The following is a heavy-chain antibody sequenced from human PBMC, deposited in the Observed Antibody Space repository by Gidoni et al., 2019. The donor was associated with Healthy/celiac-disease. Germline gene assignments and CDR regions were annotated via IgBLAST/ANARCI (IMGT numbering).Heavy chain of an antibody. V-gene: IGHV3-30*18. CDR2: ISYDGSNK. CDR3: AKDGFRMDCGGDCYPTYYYYYMDV. Sequence: QVQLVESGGGVVQPGRSLRLSCAASGFTFSSYGMLWVSQAPGKGLEGVAVISYDGSNKYYADSVKGRFTISRDNSKNTLYLQMNSLRAEDTAVYYCAKDGFRMDCGGDCYPTYYYYYMDVWGKGTTVTVSS. CDR1: GFTFSSYG. J-gene: IGHJ6*03. D-gene: IGHD2-21*02.